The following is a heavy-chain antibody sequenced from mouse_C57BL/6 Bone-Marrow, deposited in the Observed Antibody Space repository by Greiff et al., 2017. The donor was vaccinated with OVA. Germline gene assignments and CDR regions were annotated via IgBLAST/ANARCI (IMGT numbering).Heavy chain of an antibody. V-gene: IGHV1-81*01. CDR2: IYPRSGNT. CDR3: ARSGYDSQDCFDY. Sequence: QVQLKQSGAELARPGASVKLSCKASGYTFTSYGISWVKQRTGQGLEWIGEIYPRSGNTYYNEKFKGKATLTADKSSSTAYMELRSLTSEDSAVYFCARSGYDSQDCFDYWGQGTTLTVSS. J-gene: IGHJ2*01. D-gene: IGHD2-4*01. CDR1: GYTFTSYG.